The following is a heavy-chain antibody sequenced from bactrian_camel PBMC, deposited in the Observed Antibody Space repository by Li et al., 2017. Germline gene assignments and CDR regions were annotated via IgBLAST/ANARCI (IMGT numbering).Heavy chain of an antibody. J-gene: IGHJ4*01. Sequence: HVQLVESGGASVQAGGSLRLSCAASPKYFCWYDMSWYRQAPGKEREFVTRITTDGDTTYADSVKGPFIISRDNAKNTVYLQMNSLKPEDTAMYYCAAGLWTPCGTVVAAYAYWGQGTQVTVS. CDR1: PKYFCWYD. V-gene: IGHV3S53*01. D-gene: IGHD6*01. CDR2: ITTDGDT. CDR3: AAGLWTPCGTVVAAYAY.